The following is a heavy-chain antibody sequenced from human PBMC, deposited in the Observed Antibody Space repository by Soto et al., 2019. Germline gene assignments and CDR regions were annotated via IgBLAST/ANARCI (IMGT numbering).Heavy chain of an antibody. Sequence: SETLSLTCTVSGGSISSSSYYWSWIRQPPGKGLEWIGYIYYSGSTNYNPSLKSRVTISVDKSKNQFSLKLSSVTAADTAVYYCARVKASGVNFDYWGQGTLVTVSS. CDR2: IYYSGST. V-gene: IGHV4-61*05. CDR3: ARVKASGVNFDY. CDR1: GGSISSSSYY. D-gene: IGHD3-10*01. J-gene: IGHJ4*02.